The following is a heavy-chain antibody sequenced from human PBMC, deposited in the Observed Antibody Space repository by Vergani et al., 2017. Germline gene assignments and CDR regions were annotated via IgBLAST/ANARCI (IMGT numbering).Heavy chain of an antibody. V-gene: IGHV3-66*02. D-gene: IGHD2-15*01. CDR1: GFTVSRNY. CDR3: ARDQRYCSGGSCYPANGRFDY. CDR2: IYSGGST. Sequence: EVQLVESGGGMVKTGGSLRISCAASGFTVSRNYMSWVRQAPGKGLEWVSVIYSGGSTYYADSMKGRFTISRDNSKKTLYLQMNSLRAEDTAVYYCARDQRYCSGGSCYPANGRFDYWGQGTLVTVSS. J-gene: IGHJ4*02.